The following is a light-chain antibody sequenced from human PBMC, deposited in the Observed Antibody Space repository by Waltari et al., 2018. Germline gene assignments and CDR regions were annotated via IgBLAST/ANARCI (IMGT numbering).Light chain of an antibody. CDR2: DAS. CDR1: QVIAKY. J-gene: IGKJ4*01. CDR3: QQHSSYPLT. Sequence: IQLTQSPSALSASVGDRVTLTCRASQVIAKYLAWFQQKPGKVPKRLIYDASTLQSAVPSRFSGSGSGTEFTLTISSLQPEDFATYYCQQHSSYPLTFGGGTKVEIK. V-gene: IGKV1-17*03.